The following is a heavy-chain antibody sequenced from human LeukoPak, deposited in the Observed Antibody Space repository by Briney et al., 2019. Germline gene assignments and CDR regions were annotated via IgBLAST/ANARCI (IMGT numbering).Heavy chain of an antibody. D-gene: IGHD3-22*01. V-gene: IGHV3-7*03. CDR1: GFIFSSYW. CDR3: AKAPGYYYDSGGNFEY. J-gene: IGHJ4*02. CDR2: IKQDGSEK. Sequence: GGSLRLSCAASGFIFSSYWMSWVRQAPGKGLEWVANIKQDGSEKYYVDSVKGRFTISRDNAKNSLYLQVNSLRAEDTALYYCAKAPGYYYDSGGNFEYWGQGTLVTVSS.